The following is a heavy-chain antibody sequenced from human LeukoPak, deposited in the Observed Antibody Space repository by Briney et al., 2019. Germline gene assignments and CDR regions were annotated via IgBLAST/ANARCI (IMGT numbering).Heavy chain of an antibody. CDR2: ISSSSSYI. CDR3: ARVSPLGCCSSTSCYAKDTAMVGFDY. J-gene: IGHJ4*02. Sequence: GGSLRLSCAVSGFTFSNAWMSWVRQAPGKGLEWVSSISSSSSYIYYADSVKGRFTISRDNAKNSLYLQMNSLRAEDTAVYYCARVSPLGCCSSTSCYAKDTAMVGFDYWGQGTLVTVSS. D-gene: IGHD2-2*01. V-gene: IGHV3-21*01. CDR1: GFTFSNAW.